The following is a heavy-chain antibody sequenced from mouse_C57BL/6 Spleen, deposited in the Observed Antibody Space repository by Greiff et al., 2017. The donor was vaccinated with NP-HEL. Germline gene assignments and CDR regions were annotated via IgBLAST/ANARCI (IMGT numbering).Heavy chain of an antibody. CDR1: GYAFSSYW. CDR3: AGGLRDYYAMDY. D-gene: IGHD2-4*01. CDR2: IYPGDGDT. Sequence: VQLQQSGAELVKPGASVKISCKASGYAFSSYWMNWVKQRPGKGLEWIGQIYPGDGDTNYNGKFKGKATLTADKSSSTAYMQLSSLTSEDSAVYFCAGGLRDYYAMDYWGQGTSVTVSS. V-gene: IGHV1-80*01. J-gene: IGHJ4*01.